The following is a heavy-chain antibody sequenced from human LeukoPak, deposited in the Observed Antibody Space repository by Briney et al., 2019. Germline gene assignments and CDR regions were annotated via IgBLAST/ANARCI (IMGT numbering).Heavy chain of an antibody. D-gene: IGHD2-2*01. CDR2: INHSGST. J-gene: IGHJ4*02. CDR3: AGGVIVVVPAALGY. Sequence: SSETLSLTCAVYGGSFSGYYRSWIRQPPGKGLEWIGEINHSGSTNYNPSLKSRVTISVDTSKNQFSLKLSSVTAADTAVYYCAGGVIVVVPAALGYWGQGTLVTVSS. V-gene: IGHV4-34*01. CDR1: GGSFSGYY.